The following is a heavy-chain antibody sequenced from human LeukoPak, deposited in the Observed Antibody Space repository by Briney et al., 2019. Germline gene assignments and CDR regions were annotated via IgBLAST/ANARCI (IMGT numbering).Heavy chain of an antibody. V-gene: IGHV3-30*02. CDR2: TRYDGTYK. J-gene: IGHJ6*03. CDR1: GFTFSTYG. Sequence: GGSPRLSCAASGFTFSTYGMHWVRQAPGKGLEWVAFTRYDGTYKYYADSEEGRFTISRDNSKSTLYLQMNSLRTEDTAFYYCAKDTSLWTTYYYMDVWGKGTTVTVSS. CDR3: AKDTSLWTTYYYMDV. D-gene: IGHD3/OR15-3a*01.